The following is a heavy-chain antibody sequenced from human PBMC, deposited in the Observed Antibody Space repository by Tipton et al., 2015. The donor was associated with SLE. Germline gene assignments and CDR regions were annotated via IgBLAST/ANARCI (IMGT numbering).Heavy chain of an antibody. CDR2: ISYDGSNK. J-gene: IGHJ2*01. D-gene: IGHD1-1*01. CDR1: GFTFSSYA. Sequence: SLRLSCAASGFTFSSYAMHWVRQAPGKGLEWVAVISYDGSNKYYADSVKGRFTISRDNSKNTLFLQVSSLSTEDTAIYYCARMQQNNCDNWYFDLWGRGTLVTVSA. V-gene: IGHV3-30*14. CDR3: ARMQQNNCDNWYFDL.